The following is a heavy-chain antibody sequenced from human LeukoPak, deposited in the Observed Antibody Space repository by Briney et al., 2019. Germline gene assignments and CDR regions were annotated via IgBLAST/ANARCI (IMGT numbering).Heavy chain of an antibody. CDR2: IHYSGST. CDR3: ARDLVRFGESPLSYYYNYMDV. Sequence: SETLSLTCTVSGGSISSSSYYWGWIRQPPGKGLEWIGSIHYSGSTNYNPSLKSRVTISVDTSKNQFSLKLSSVTAADTAVYYCARDLVRFGESPLSYYYNYMDVWGKGTTVTISS. J-gene: IGHJ6*03. CDR1: GGSISSSSYY. V-gene: IGHV4-39*07. D-gene: IGHD3-10*01.